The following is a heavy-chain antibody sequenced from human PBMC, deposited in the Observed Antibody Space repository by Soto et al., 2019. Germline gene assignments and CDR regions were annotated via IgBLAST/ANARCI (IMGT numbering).Heavy chain of an antibody. D-gene: IGHD1-26*01. CDR3: TREDILGARSFDY. CDR2: ISSGSKTI. J-gene: IGHJ4*02. CDR1: GFTFSSYS. Sequence: GGSLRLSCAASGFTFSSYSVNWVRQSPGKGLEWVSYISSGSKTIYYADSVKGRFTVSRDNAKNSQYLQMNSLRDEDTAVYYCTREDILGARSFDYWGQGTLVTVSS. V-gene: IGHV3-48*02.